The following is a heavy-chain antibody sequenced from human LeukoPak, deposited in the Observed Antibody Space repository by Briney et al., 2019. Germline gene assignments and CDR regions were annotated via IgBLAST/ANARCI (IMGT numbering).Heavy chain of an antibody. D-gene: IGHD1-7*01. CDR3: TTDVTGTNWDYFDY. J-gene: IGHJ4*02. Sequence: GGSLRLSCATSGFTFSNAWMNWVRQAPGKGLEWVGRIRSNSDGGTIDYAAPVKGRFTISRDDSKNTLYVQMNSLKTEDTAVYYCTTDVTGTNWDYFDYWGQGTLVTVSS. CDR2: IRSNSDGGTI. CDR1: GFTFSNAW. V-gene: IGHV3-15*07.